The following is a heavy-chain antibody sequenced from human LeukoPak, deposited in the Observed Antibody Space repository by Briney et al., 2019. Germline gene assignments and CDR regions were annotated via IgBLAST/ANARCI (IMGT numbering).Heavy chain of an antibody. Sequence: GGSLRLSCAASGFTFSRDWMHLVRQTPGQGLVWVSRINSDGSSTSYADSVKGRFTISRDNAKNTLYLQMNSLRAEDTAVYYCAKSPAVDAAFDIWGQGTMVTVSS. V-gene: IGHV3-74*01. CDR2: INSDGSST. D-gene: IGHD4-23*01. CDR1: GFTFSRDW. CDR3: AKSPAVDAAFDI. J-gene: IGHJ3*02.